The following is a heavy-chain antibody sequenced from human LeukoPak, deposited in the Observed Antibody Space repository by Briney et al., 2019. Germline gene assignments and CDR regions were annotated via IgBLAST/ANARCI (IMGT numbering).Heavy chain of an antibody. CDR2: ISGSCNNK. CDR1: GFTFRTYA. Sequence: PGGSLRLSWAASGFTFRTYARSWVRKAPGKGLEWVSTISGSCNNKYSAGSVRGRFTISRDNYKNTLYLHMNSLRAEDTAVYYCAKERAGYTNPYYFDYWGQGTLVTVSS. CDR3: AKERAGYTNPYYFDY. D-gene: IGHD3-16*02. J-gene: IGHJ4*02. V-gene: IGHV3-23*01.